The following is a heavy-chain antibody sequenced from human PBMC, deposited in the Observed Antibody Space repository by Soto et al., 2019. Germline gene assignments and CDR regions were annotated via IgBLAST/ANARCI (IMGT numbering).Heavy chain of an antibody. CDR3: GKQPHYYGSGSYYKTVY. D-gene: IGHD3-10*01. CDR2: ISGSGGST. J-gene: IGHJ4*02. V-gene: IGHV3-23*01. CDR1: GFTFSSYA. Sequence: PGGSLRLSCAASGFTFSSYAMSWVRQAPGKGLEWVSAISGSGGSTYYADSVKGRFTISGDNSKNTLYLQMNSLRAEDTAVYYCGKQPHYYGSGSYYKTVYWGQGTLVKVSS.